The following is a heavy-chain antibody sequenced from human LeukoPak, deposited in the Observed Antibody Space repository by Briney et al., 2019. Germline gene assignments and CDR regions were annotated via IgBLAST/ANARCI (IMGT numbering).Heavy chain of an antibody. V-gene: IGHV4-38-2*02. J-gene: IGHJ5*02. CDR3: ARWSNYNWFGP. CDR1: GYSISSGYY. D-gene: IGHD1-7*01. CDR2: IYHSGST. Sequence: SETLSLTCTVPGYSISSGYYWGWIRQPPGKGLEWIGSIYHSGSTYYNPSLKSRVTISVDTSKNQFSLKLSSVTAADTAVYYCARWSNYNWFGPWGKGTLVTVSS.